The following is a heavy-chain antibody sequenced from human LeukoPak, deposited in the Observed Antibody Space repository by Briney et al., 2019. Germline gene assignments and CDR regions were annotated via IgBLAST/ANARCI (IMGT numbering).Heavy chain of an antibody. D-gene: IGHD3-22*01. CDR3: ARVINYYETDVDY. J-gene: IGHJ4*02. Sequence: GGSLRLSCAASGFTFSSYEMNWVRQAPGKGLEWVSYISSSGSTIYYADSVKGRFTISRDNAKNSLYLQMNSLRVEDTAVYYCARVINYYETDVDYWGQGTLVTVSS. CDR2: ISSSGSTI. V-gene: IGHV3-48*03. CDR1: GFTFSSYE.